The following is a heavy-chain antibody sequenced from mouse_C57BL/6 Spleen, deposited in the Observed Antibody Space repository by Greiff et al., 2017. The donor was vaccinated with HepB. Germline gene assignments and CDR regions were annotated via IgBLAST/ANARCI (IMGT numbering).Heavy chain of an antibody. V-gene: IGHV10-1*01. CDR1: GFSFNTYA. D-gene: IGHD1-1*02. CDR2: IRSKSNNYAT. CDR3: VRLSYGGNSFDY. Sequence: VMLVESGGGLVQPKGSLKLSCAASGFSFNTYAMNWVRQAPGKGLEWVARIRSKSNNYATYYADSVKDRFTISRDDSESMLYLQMNNLKTEDTAMYYCVRLSYGGNSFDYWGQGTTLTVSS. J-gene: IGHJ2*01.